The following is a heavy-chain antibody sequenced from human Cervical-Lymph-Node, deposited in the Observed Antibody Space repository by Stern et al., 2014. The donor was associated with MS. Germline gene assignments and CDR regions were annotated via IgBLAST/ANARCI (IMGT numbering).Heavy chain of an antibody. CDR3: AREGRSTVTTAAAY. D-gene: IGHD4-17*01. V-gene: IGHV1-2*06. CDR1: GYTFSAYY. Sequence: VQLEESGTEVKKPGASVKVSCKASGYTFSAYYVHWVRQAPGQGLEWMGRINGHTGDTNYAQKFQGRVTMDRDPSISTAYLELASLRSDYTAVYYCAREGRSTVTTAAAYWGQGTLVTVSS. CDR2: INGHTGDT. J-gene: IGHJ4*02.